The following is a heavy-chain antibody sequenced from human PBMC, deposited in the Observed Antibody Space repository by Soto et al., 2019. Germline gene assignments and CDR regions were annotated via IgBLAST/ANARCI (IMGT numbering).Heavy chain of an antibody. J-gene: IGHJ6*02. CDR1: GGTFSSYA. CDR2: IIPIFGTA. CDR3: ARSLGAIVVVITTAHYYGMDV. D-gene: IGHD3-22*01. V-gene: IGHV1-69*01. Sequence: HVQLVQSGAEVKKPGSSVKVSGKASGGTFSSYAISWVRQAPGHGLEWMGGIIPIFGTANYAQKFQGRVTITADESTSTAYMELSSLRSEDTAVYYCARSLGAIVVVITTAHYYGMDVWGQGTTVTVSS.